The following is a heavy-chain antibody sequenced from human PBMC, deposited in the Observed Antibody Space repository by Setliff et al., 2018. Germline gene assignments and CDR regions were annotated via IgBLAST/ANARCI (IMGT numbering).Heavy chain of an antibody. CDR3: ARDQWTYDSSGYYYRFDY. D-gene: IGHD3-22*01. CDR2: SNAGNGNT. Sequence: ASVKVSCKASGYTFTSYAMHWVRQAPGQRLEWMGWSNAGNGNTKYSQEFQGRVTITRDTSTSTAYMELRSLRSDDTAVYYCARDQWTYDSSGYYYRFDYWGQGALVTVSS. J-gene: IGHJ4*02. V-gene: IGHV1-3*02. CDR1: GYTFTSYA.